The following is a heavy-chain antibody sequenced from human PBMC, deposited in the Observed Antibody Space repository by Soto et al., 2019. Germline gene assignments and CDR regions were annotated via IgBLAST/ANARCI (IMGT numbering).Heavy chain of an antibody. CDR1: GGTFSSYA. CDR2: IIPIFGTA. D-gene: IGHD2-15*01. CDR3: ARAVCSGGSCLYYYYYYGMDV. J-gene: IGHJ6*02. V-gene: IGHV1-69*01. Sequence: QVQLVQSGAEVKKPGSSVKVSCKASGGTFSSYAISWVRQAPGQGLEWMGGIIPIFGTANYAQKFQGRVTSTADESTSTAYMELSSLRSEDTAVYYCARAVCSGGSCLYYYYYYGMDVWGQGTTVTVSS.